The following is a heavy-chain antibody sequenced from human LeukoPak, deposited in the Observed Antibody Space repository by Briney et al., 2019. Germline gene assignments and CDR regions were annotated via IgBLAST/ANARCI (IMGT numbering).Heavy chain of an antibody. CDR1: GFTFSSHA. J-gene: IGHJ5*02. CDR3: AKIPNTVATLGLFDP. Sequence: GGSLRLSCAASGFTFSSHAMSWVRQAPVKGLEWVSAISGSGGSTYCADSVKGRFTISRDNSKNTLYLRMNSLRAEDTAVYYCAKIPNTVATLGLFDPWGQGTLVTVSS. V-gene: IGHV3-23*01. D-gene: IGHD4-17*01. CDR2: ISGSGGST.